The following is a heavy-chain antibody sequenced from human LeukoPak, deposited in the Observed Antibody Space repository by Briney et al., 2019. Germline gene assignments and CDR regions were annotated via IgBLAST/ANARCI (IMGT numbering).Heavy chain of an antibody. V-gene: IGHV4-4*07. Sequence: NTSETLSLTCTVSGGSISSYYWSWIRQPAGKGLEWIGRIYTSGSTNYNPSLKSRVTMSVDTSKNQFSLKLSSVTAADTAVYYCARVLSSSSSYYGMDVWGQGTTVTVSS. J-gene: IGHJ6*02. CDR1: GGSISSYY. CDR2: IYTSGST. CDR3: ARVLSSSSSYYGMDV. D-gene: IGHD6-13*01.